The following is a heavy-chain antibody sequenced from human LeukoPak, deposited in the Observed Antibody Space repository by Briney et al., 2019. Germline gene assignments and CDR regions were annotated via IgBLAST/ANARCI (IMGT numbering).Heavy chain of an antibody. V-gene: IGHV3-7*05. CDR2: IKHDGSEI. D-gene: IGHD2-2*02. J-gene: IGHJ5*02. CDR1: GFTFSSYE. CDR3: ARGYCSSTSCYKNWFDP. Sequence: PGGSLRLSCAASGFTFSSYEMNWVRQAPGKGLEWVANIKHDGSEINYMDSVKGRFTISRDNAKNSLYLQMNSLRTEDTAVYYCARGYCSSTSCYKNWFDPWGQGTLVTVSS.